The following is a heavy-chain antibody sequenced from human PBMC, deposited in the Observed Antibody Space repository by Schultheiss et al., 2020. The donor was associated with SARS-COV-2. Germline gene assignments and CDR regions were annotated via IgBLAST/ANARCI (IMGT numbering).Heavy chain of an antibody. CDR2: ISWNSGSI. CDR1: GFTFSTYA. CDR3: AKDRVAVAGLRDAFDI. D-gene: IGHD6-19*01. V-gene: IGHV3-9*01. Sequence: GGSLRLSCAASGFTFSTYAMHWVRQAPGKGLEWVSGISWNSGSIGYADSVKGRFTISRDNAKNSLYLQMNSLRAEDTALYYCAKDRVAVAGLRDAFDIWGQGTMVTVSS. J-gene: IGHJ3*02.